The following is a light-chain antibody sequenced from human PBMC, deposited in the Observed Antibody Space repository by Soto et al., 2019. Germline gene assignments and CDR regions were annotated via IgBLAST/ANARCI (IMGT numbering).Light chain of an antibody. CDR1: QSINTW. V-gene: IGKV1-5*01. CDR3: QQYNSDFT. CDR2: DAS. J-gene: IGKJ3*01. Sequence: GDRVTITCRASQSINTWLACYQQKPGKAPKLLISDASTLLSGVPSRFSGRGSGTEFTLAISSLQPDDFATYYCQQYNSDFTFGPGTKVDMK.